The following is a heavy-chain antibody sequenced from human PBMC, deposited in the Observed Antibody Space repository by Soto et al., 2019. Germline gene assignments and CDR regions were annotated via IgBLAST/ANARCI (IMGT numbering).Heavy chain of an antibody. J-gene: IGHJ4*02. CDR1: GFTVSSNY. CDR2: IYSGYST. Sequence: PGGSLRLSCAASGFTVSSNYMIWVRQAPGKGLEWVSVIYSGYSTYYADSVKGRFTISRDNSKNTLYLQMNSLRAEDTAVYYCARGHMQFAFFEYWGQGTLVTVSS. CDR3: ARGHMQFAFFEY. V-gene: IGHV3-66*01. D-gene: IGHD3-10*01.